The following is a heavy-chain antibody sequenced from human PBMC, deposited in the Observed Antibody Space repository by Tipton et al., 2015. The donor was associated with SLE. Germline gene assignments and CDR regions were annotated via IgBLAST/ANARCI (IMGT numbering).Heavy chain of an antibody. CDR1: GGSISSHF. V-gene: IGHV4-59*11. CDR3: ARELDAFDI. J-gene: IGHJ3*02. CDR2: IYFSGGT. Sequence: TLSLTCAVSGGSISSHFWSWIRQSPGMGLEWIGSIYFSGGTNYNPSLKSRVTISVDTSKNQFSLNLRSVTAADTAVYYCARELDAFDIWGQGTMVTVSS.